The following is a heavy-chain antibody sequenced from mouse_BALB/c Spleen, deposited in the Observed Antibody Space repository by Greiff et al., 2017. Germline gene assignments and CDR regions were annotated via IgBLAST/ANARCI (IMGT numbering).Heavy chain of an antibody. D-gene: IGHD2-10*01. CDR2: INPSNGGT. CDR1: GYTFTSYY. CDR3: TRAYYGNAWFAY. Sequence: QVQLQQPGAELVKPGASVKLSCKASGYTFTSYYMYWVKQRPGQGLEWIGGINPSNGGTNFNEKFKSKATLTVDKSSSTAYMQLSSLTSEDSAVYYCTRAYYGNAWFAYWGQGTLVTVSA. J-gene: IGHJ3*01. V-gene: IGHV1S81*02.